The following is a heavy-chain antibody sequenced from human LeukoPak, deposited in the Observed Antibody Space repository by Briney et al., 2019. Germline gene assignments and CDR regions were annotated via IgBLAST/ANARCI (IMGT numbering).Heavy chain of an antibody. V-gene: IGHV1-2*02. CDR3: ARLIGSGSYLDY. CDR2: INPNSGGT. D-gene: IGHD3-10*01. CDR1: GYTFTGYY. Sequence: ASVKVSCKASGYTFTGYYMHWVRQAPGQGPEWMGWINPNSGGTNYAQKFQGRVTMTRDTSISTAYMELSRLRSDDTAVYYCARLIGSGSYLDYWGQGTLVTVSS. J-gene: IGHJ4*02.